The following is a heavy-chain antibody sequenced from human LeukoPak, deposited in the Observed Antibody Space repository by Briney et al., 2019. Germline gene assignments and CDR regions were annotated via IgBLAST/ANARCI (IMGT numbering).Heavy chain of an antibody. CDR3: AKDFRIGYSAHFDY. J-gene: IGHJ4*02. D-gene: IGHD2-21*01. Sequence: QPGGSLRLSCVGSGFTFRSHAMSWVRQAPEKGLEFVSGIHENGGTTYYADSVKGRFSISRDNSKNTLYLQMDSLRGEDTAVYYCAKDFRIGYSAHFDYWGQGALVTVSS. CDR2: IHENGGTT. V-gene: IGHV3-23*01. CDR1: GFTFRSHA.